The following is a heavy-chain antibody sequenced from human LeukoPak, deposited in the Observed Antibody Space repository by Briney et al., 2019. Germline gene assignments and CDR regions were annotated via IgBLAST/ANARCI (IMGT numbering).Heavy chain of an antibody. J-gene: IGHJ6*02. D-gene: IGHD1-26*01. CDR1: GGSFSGYY. Sequence: SETLSLTCAVYGGSFSGYYWSWIRQPPGKGLEWIGEINHSGSTNYNPSLKSRVTISVDTSKNQFSLKLSSVTAADTAVYYCARLVGATDYYYYGMDVWGQGTTVTVSS. CDR3: ARLVGATDYYYYGMDV. V-gene: IGHV4-34*01. CDR2: INHSGST.